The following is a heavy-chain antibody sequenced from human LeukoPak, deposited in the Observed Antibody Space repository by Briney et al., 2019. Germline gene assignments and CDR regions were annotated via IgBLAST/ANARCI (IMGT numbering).Heavy chain of an antibody. CDR1: GLSFSASA. CDR3: TGLRGFDWFLHDAFDM. CDR2: IRGKSNGYAT. J-gene: IGHJ3*02. Sequence: GGSLKLSCAASGLSFSASAMHWVRQAPGKGLEWIGRIRGKSNGYATDYSVSAKGRFTISRDDSKNSTYLQMNSLKTEDTAVYYCTGLRGFDWFLHDAFDMWGQGTMVTVSS. D-gene: IGHD3-9*01. V-gene: IGHV3-73*01.